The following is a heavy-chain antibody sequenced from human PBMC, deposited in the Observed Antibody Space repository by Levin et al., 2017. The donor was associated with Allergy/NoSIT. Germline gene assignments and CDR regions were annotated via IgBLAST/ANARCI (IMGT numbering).Heavy chain of an antibody. Sequence: PGGSLRLSCKASGYTFTNAWIGWVRQMAGKGLEWMGATHPGISDTSYSPSFQGQVTISADNSITTAYLQWSSLRASDTAMYYCVVNGHSGSHLVIHSWGQGTPVTVSS. J-gene: IGHJ5*01. CDR3: VVNGHSGSHLVIHS. CDR1: GYTFTNAW. D-gene: IGHD5-12*01. CDR2: THPGISDT. V-gene: IGHV5-51*01.